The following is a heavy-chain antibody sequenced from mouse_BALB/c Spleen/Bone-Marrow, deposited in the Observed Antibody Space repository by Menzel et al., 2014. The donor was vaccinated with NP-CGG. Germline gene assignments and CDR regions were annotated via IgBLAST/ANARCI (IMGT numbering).Heavy chain of an antibody. J-gene: IGHJ1*01. D-gene: IGHD1-1*01. V-gene: IGHV5-15*02. CDR3: ARDYYGSSYWYFGV. CDR2: ISNLAYSI. Sequence: EVQLVESGGGLVQPGGSRKLSCAASGFTFSDYGMAWVRQAPGKGPEWVAFISNLAYSIYYADTVTGRFTISRENAKNTLYLEMSSLRSEDTAMYYCARDYYGSSYWYFGVWGAGTTVTVSS. CDR1: GFTFSDYG.